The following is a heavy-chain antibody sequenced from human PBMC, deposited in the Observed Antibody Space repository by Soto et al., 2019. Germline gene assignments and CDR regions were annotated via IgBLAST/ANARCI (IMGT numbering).Heavy chain of an antibody. J-gene: IGHJ4*02. Sequence: PGWSLRLSWAASGFTFSSYGMSWVRQAPGKGLEWVSGISGSSGNTYYADSVKGRFTISRDNSKKTLYLQMNSLRAEDTAVYYCANHARTVFEWLLTPPDYWGQGTLVTVSS. CDR2: ISGSSGNT. D-gene: IGHD3-3*01. CDR3: ANHARTVFEWLLTPPDY. V-gene: IGHV3-23*01. CDR1: GFTFSSYG.